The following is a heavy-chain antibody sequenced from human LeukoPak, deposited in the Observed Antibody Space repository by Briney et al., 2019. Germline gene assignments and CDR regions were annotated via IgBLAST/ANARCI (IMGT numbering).Heavy chain of an antibody. CDR3: ARSPQGVGYSYGWGGRLSDY. V-gene: IGHV1-2*02. J-gene: IGHJ4*02. CDR2: INPNSGGT. Sequence: ASVKVSCKASGYTFTGYYMDWVRQAPGQGLEWMGWINPNSGGTNYAQKFQGRVTMTRDTSISTAYMELSRLRSDDTAVYYCARSPQGVGYSYGWGGRLSDYWGQGTLVTVSS. CDR1: GYTFTGYY. D-gene: IGHD5-18*01.